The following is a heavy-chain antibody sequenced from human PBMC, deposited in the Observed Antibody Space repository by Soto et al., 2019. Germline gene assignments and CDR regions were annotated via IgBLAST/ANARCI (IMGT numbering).Heavy chain of an antibody. D-gene: IGHD3-22*01. J-gene: IGHJ3*02. Sequence: GGSLRLSCAGSGFTFGDSYMSWIRQAPGKGLEWVSFISSSGSTIYYADSVKGRFTFSRDNAKNSLYLQMNSLRAEDTAVYYCARDGEGYDSSGYYSDIWGQGTVVTVSS. CDR2: ISSSGSTI. CDR1: GFTFGDSY. CDR3: ARDGEGYDSSGYYSDI. V-gene: IGHV3-11*04.